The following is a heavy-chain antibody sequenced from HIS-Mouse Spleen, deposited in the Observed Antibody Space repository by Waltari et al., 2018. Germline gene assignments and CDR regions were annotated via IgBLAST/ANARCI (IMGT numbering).Heavy chain of an antibody. D-gene: IGHD3-10*01. CDR3: ASLMTGDFDY. V-gene: IGHV3-48*01. Sequence: EVQLVESGGGLVQPGGSLRLSCSASGFHFSRLPLHWVRQPPGEGLEWVSYISSSSSTIYYADSVKGRFTISRDNAKNSLYLQMNSLRAEDTAVYYCASLMTGDFDYWGQGTLVTVSS. CDR1: GFHFSRLP. J-gene: IGHJ4*02. CDR2: ISSSSSTI.